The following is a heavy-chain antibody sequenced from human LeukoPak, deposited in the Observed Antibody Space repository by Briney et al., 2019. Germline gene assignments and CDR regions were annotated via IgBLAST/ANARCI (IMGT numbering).Heavy chain of an antibody. D-gene: IGHD3-10*01. CDR3: ARHGSMTLIRGRLRYYYMDV. CDR1: GITFDDYG. Sequence: GGSLRLSCAASGITFDDYGMSWVRQPPGKGLEWVSGIYWNGDSTNYADSVKGRFTISRDNAKNSLYLQMNSLRVEDTALYYCARHGSMTLIRGRLRYYYMDVWGKGTTVTISS. CDR2: IYWNGDST. V-gene: IGHV3-20*04. J-gene: IGHJ6*03.